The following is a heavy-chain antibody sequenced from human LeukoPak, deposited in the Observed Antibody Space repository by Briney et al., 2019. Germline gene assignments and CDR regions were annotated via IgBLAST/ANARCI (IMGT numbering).Heavy chain of an antibody. CDR3: ARLRSGSTPPPPHYYYGLDV. Sequence: SETLSLTCTVSGGSINDFYWTWIRQPPGKGLEWIGYIFYSGSANSNPSLESRVTISVDTSKNQFSLKLSSVTAPDTAAYYCARLRSGSTPPPPHYYYGLDVSGQGTTVIVSS. J-gene: IGHJ6*02. CDR1: GGSINDFY. V-gene: IGHV4-59*01. D-gene: IGHD1-26*01. CDR2: IFYSGSA.